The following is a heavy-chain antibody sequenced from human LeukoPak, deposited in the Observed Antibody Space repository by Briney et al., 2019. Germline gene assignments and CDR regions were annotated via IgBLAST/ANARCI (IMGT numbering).Heavy chain of an antibody. V-gene: IGHV4-61*01. Sequence: SETLSLTCTVSGGSITSVSYSWTWIRQPPGKGLEWLGYIYSSGSAYYNPSLKSRVTISVDTSKNQFSLKLSSVTAADTAVYYCARVRSRIAVAEGLYYYYYMDVWGKGTTVTVSS. CDR1: GGSITSVSYS. CDR2: IYSSGSA. D-gene: IGHD6-19*01. J-gene: IGHJ6*03. CDR3: ARVRSRIAVAEGLYYYYYMDV.